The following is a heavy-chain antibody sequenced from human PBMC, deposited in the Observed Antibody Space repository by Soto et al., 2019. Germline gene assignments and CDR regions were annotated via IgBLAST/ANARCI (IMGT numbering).Heavy chain of an antibody. CDR1: GFTVSSNY. V-gene: IGHV3-53*01. Sequence: GGSLRLSCAASGFTVSSNYMSWVRQAPGKGLEWVSVIYSGGSTYYADSVKGRFTISRDNSKNTLYLQMNSLRAEDTAVYYCARAYKQWPSYYFDYWGQGTLVTVSS. J-gene: IGHJ4*02. D-gene: IGHD6-19*01. CDR2: IYSGGST. CDR3: ARAYKQWPSYYFDY.